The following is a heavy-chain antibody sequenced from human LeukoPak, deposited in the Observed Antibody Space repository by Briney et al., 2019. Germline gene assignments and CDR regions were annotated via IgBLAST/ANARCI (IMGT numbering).Heavy chain of an antibody. V-gene: IGHV1-69*01. CDR1: GGTFSSYA. J-gene: IGHJ6*03. CDR2: IIPIFGTA. CDR3: ARSPKVADCSSTSCYAPSFYYYYMDV. Sequence: PKASVKVSCKASGGTFSSYAISWVRQAPGQGLEWMGGIIPIFGTANYAQKFQGRVTITADESTSTAYMELSSLRSEDTAVYYCARSPKVADCSSTSCYAPSFYYYYMDVWGKGNTVTVSS. D-gene: IGHD2-2*01.